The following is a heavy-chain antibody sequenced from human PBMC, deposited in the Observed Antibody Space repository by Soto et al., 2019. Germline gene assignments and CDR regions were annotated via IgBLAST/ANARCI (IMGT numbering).Heavy chain of an antibody. V-gene: IGHV3-7*04. CDR2: IKQDGSEE. CDR1: GFSSSPFW. D-gene: IGHD6-19*01. CDR3: TGGSGWLQTD. Sequence: EVLLVESGGGVVQPGASLRLSCADSGFSSSPFWMTWVRQAPGKGLEWVALIKQDGSEELYVDSVKGRFTISRVNAKNSVYLQMDSLRVENTAVFYCTGGSGWLQTDWGQGTLVTVSS. J-gene: IGHJ4*02.